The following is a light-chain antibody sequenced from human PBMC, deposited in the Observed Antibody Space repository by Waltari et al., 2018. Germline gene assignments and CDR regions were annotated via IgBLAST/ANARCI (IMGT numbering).Light chain of an antibody. Sequence: SFVLTQPPSVSVAPGQTASIFCAGKHIGSTSVHWYQQRPGQAPVLVVYDDSDRHSGIPERFSGSNSGNTATLTISGVEAGDEADYYCQVWDSDTDNRVFGGGTKVTVL. V-gene: IGLV3-21*02. CDR3: QVWDSDTDNRV. J-gene: IGLJ3*02. CDR1: HIGSTS. CDR2: DDS.